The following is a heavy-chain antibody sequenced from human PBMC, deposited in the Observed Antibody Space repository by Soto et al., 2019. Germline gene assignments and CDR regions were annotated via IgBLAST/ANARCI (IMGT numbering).Heavy chain of an antibody. CDR1: GFTFSSYS. D-gene: IGHD2-8*01. CDR2: ITGSAGTT. CDR3: AKCMQAYWNYDAHHI. V-gene: IGHV3-23*01. J-gene: IGHJ3*02. Sequence: GGSLRLSCPASGFTFSSYSMTWFRQAPGKGLEWVAHITGSAGTTYYADSVKGRFTISRDTSRNTVYLQMNSLRAEDTALYYCAKCMQAYWNYDAHHIWGQGTMVTVSS.